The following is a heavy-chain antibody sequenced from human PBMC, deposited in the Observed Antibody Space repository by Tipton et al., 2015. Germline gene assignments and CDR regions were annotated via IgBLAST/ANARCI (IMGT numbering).Heavy chain of an antibody. CDR2: MKSQLAGGTT. CDR1: NFTFMTVW. J-gene: IGHJ4*02. Sequence: GSLRLSCAASNFTFMTVWMNWVRQAPGKGLEWVARMKSQLAGGTTHYAASVEGRFSISRDDSKKTLYLHMGDLQTEDTAIYYCTSSPYDYEKIWGSYRGPPFDSWGPGTLVTVSS. D-gene: IGHD3-16*02. V-gene: IGHV3-15*07. CDR3: TSSPYDYEKIWGSYRGPPFDS.